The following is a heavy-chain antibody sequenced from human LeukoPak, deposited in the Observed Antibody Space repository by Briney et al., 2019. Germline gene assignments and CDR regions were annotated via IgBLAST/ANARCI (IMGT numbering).Heavy chain of an antibody. Sequence: ASVKVSCKASGYTFTSYYMHWVRQAPGQGLEWMGIINPSGGSTSYAQKFQGRVTVTRDTSTSTVYMELSSLRSEDTAVYYCARCGEPSYDILTGYSRFDYWGQGTLVTVSS. CDR2: INPSGGST. CDR3: ARCGEPSYDILTGYSRFDY. V-gene: IGHV1-46*01. D-gene: IGHD3-9*01. J-gene: IGHJ4*02. CDR1: GYTFTSYY.